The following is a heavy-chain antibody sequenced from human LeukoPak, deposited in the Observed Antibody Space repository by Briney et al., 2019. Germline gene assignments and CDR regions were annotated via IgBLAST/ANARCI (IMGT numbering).Heavy chain of an antibody. CDR2: IYPGDSDT. CDR3: ARQSCSSTSCYGGHRWFDP. V-gene: IGHV5-51*01. CDR1: GYSFTSYW. Sequence: GESLKISRKGSGYSFTSYWIGWVRQMPGKGLEWMGIIYPGDSDTRYSPSFQGQVTISADKSISTAYLQWSSLKASDTAMYYCARQSCSSTSCYGGHRWFDPWGQGTLVTVSS. D-gene: IGHD2-2*01. J-gene: IGHJ5*02.